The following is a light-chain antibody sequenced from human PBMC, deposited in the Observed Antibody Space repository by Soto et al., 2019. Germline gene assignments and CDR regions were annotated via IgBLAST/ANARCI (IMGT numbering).Light chain of an antibody. V-gene: IGLV6-57*04. Sequence: NFMLTQPHSVSESPGKTITISCTRSSGDIASSFVQWYRQRPGSAPTTVIYEDNRRPSGVPDRFSGSIDRSSNSASLTISGLKTEDEADYYCQSYDTDNHGVFGGGTKLTVL. CDR2: EDN. CDR1: SGDIASSF. J-gene: IGLJ3*02. CDR3: QSYDTDNHGV.